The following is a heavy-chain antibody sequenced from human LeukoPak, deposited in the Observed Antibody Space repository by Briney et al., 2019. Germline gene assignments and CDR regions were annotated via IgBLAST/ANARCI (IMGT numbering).Heavy chain of an antibody. D-gene: IGHD6-6*01. V-gene: IGHV4-61*02. J-gene: IGHJ4*02. Sequence: SETLSPTCTVSGGSISGGSYYWSWIRQPAGKGLEWIGRIYTSGSTNYNPSLKSRVTISVDTSKNQFSLKLSSVTAADTAVYYCAREALDSSSFDYWGQGTLVTVS. CDR3: AREALDSSSFDY. CDR1: GGSISGGSYY. CDR2: IYTSGST.